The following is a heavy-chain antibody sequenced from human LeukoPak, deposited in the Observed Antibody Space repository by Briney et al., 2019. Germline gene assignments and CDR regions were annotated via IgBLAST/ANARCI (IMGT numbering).Heavy chain of an antibody. D-gene: IGHD3-10*01. J-gene: IGHJ6*03. CDR3: AKTYASPDYYGSGSYYKPYYYYMDV. CDR2: ISGSGGST. Sequence: GGSLRLSCAASGFTFSSYGMSWVRQAPGKGLEWVSAISGSGGSTYYADSVKGRFTISRDNSKNTLYLQMNSLRAEDTAVYYCAKTYASPDYYGSGSYYKPYYYYMDVWGKGTTVTISS. V-gene: IGHV3-23*01. CDR1: GFTFSSYG.